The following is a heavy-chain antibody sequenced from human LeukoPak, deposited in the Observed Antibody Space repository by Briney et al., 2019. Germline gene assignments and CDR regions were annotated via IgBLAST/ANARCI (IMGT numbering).Heavy chain of an antibody. CDR2: INTMSGRT. Sequence: GASVKVSCKTSGYSFTDYYIHWVRQAPGQGLEWMGWINTMSGRTSSARKFQGRVTMTRDPSITTVYMDMAWLTSDDTAIYFCARADFIDAGPYLIGPWGQGTLVTVSS. CDR3: ARADFIDAGPYLIGP. CDR1: GYSFTDYY. V-gene: IGHV1-2*02. J-gene: IGHJ5*02. D-gene: IGHD3-3*01.